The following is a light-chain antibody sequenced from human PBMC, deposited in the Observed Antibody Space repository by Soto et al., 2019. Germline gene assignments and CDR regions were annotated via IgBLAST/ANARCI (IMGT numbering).Light chain of an antibody. J-gene: IGKJ5*01. CDR2: GAS. CDR1: QSVSSSY. CDR3: QQYGSSPPIP. Sequence: EVVFTQSPGTVSLSPGERATLSCRASQSVSSSYLAWYQQKPGQAPRLLIYGASSRATGIPDRFSGSGSGTDFTLTISRLEPEDFAVYYCQQYGSSPPIPFGQGTRLAVK. V-gene: IGKV3-20*01.